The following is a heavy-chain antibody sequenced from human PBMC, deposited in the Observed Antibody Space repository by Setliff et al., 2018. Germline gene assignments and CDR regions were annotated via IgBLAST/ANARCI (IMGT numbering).Heavy chain of an antibody. J-gene: IGHJ4*02. CDR3: MKKIIAGGGPPYDYFDY. CDR2: IHGEGINT. V-gene: IGHV3-23*01. CDR1: GFTFSTYV. D-gene: IGHD1-26*01. Sequence: GGSLRLSCAASGFTFSTYVMTWVRQAPGKGLEWVSSIHGEGINTYYADSVKGRFTISRDNSKNTLFRQMNSLRADDTAVYYCMKKIIAGGGPPYDYFDYWGQGTLVTVSS.